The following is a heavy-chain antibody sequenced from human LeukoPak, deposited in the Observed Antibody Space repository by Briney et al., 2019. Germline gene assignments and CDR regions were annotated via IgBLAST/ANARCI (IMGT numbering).Heavy chain of an antibody. CDR1: GYSISSGYY. CDR2: IYHSGST. Sequence: PSETLSLTCAVSGYSISSGYYWGWIRQPPGKGLEWIGSIYHSGSTYYNPSLKSRVTISVDTSKNQFSLKLSSVTAADTAVYYCARSIVVPAASFYMDVWGKGTTVTVSS. V-gene: IGHV4-38-2*01. CDR3: ARSIVVPAASFYMDV. D-gene: IGHD2-2*01. J-gene: IGHJ6*03.